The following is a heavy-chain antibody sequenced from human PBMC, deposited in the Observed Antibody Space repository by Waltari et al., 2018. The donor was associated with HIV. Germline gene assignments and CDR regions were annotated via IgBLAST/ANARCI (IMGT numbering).Heavy chain of an antibody. Sequence: QVQLQQWGAGLLTPSETLSLTCAVYGGSFSGYYWSTIRPPPGKGLEWIGEINHSGSTNDNPSLKSRVTISVDTSKNQFSLKLSSVTAADTAVYYCARGRFRGGMATQSWGSFDYWGQGTLVTVSS. CDR1: GGSFSGYY. CDR3: ARGRFRGGMATQSWGSFDY. D-gene: IGHD5-12*01. J-gene: IGHJ4*02. V-gene: IGHV4-34*01. CDR2: INHSGST.